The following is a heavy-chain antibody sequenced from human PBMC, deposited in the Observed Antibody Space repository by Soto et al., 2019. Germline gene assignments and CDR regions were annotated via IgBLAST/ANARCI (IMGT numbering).Heavy chain of an antibody. CDR1: GFTFSSYG. V-gene: IGHV3-30*18. CDR3: AKDNGSGCDWLRVGDASDI. D-gene: IGHD5-12*01. CDR2: ISYDGSNK. Sequence: QVPLVESGGGVVQAGRSLRLSCAASGFTFSSYGMHWVRQAPGKGLEWVAVISYDGSNKYYADSVKGRLTISRDNSKNTPYLQMNSLRGEDTAVYYCAKDNGSGCDWLRVGDASDIWGQGTMVTVSS. J-gene: IGHJ3*02.